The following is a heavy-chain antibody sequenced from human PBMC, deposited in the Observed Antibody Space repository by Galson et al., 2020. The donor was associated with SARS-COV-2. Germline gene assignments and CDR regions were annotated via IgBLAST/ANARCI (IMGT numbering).Heavy chain of an antibody. CDR2: IYSKGPT. CDR3: ARRDSSGYYQHLYYLDS. V-gene: IGHV4-39*01. Sequence: SETLSLTCTVSGVSITRSTYYWGWIRQSPGKGLEWIGSIYSKGPTYYKSSLKCRVTISIDTSKNQFSLKLRSVTAADTALYFCARRDSSGYYQHLYYLDSWGQGALVTVSS. D-gene: IGHD3-22*01. J-gene: IGHJ4*02. CDR1: GVSITRSTYY.